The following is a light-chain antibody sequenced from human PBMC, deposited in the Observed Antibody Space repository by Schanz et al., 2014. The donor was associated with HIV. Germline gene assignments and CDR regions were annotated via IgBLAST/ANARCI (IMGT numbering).Light chain of an antibody. CDR2: DVS. V-gene: IGLV2-14*03. Sequence: QSVLTQPASVSGSPGQSITISCTGTSSDVGRYNYVSWYQQHPGKAPRLMIYDVSNRPSGVSNRFSGSKSGNTASLTISGLQAEDEADYYCGSFTTRNTWVFGGGTKLTVL. J-gene: IGLJ3*02. CDR1: SSDVGRYNY. CDR3: GSFTTRNTWV.